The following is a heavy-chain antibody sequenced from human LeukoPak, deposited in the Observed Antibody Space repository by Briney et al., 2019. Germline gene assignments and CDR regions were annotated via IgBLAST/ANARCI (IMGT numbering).Heavy chain of an antibody. J-gene: IGHJ5*02. CDR1: GYRFTSDW. V-gene: IGHV5-51*01. CDR2: IYPGDSDT. Sequence: GESLKISCKGSGYRFTSDWIGWVRQVPGKGLEWMGIIYPGDSDTRYSPSFQGQVTISADKSISTAYLQWSSLKASDTAMYYCATSSYCSSTSCPETFRFDPWGQGTLVTVSS. CDR3: ATSSYCSSTSCPETFRFDP. D-gene: IGHD2-2*01.